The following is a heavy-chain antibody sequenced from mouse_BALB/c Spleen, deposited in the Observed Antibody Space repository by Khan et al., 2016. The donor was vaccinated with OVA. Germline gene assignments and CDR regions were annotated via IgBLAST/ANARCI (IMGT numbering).Heavy chain of an antibody. V-gene: IGHV1-9*01. CDR2: ILPGSGRN. D-gene: IGHD1-1*01. CDR1: GYTFSSYW. CDR3: ARGNYYGSSSWFSY. J-gene: IGHJ3*01. Sequence: QVHVKQSGAELMKPGASVKISCKATGYTFSSYWIEWVKQRPGHGLEWIGEILPGSGRNNYNEKFKGKATFTADTSYNTAYIHLSNLTSDDSAGYYCARGNYYGSSSWFSYWGQGTLVTVSA.